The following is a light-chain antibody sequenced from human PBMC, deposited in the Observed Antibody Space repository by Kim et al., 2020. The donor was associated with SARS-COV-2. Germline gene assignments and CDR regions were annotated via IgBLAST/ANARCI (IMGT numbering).Light chain of an antibody. V-gene: IGLV3-19*01. CDR2: GKN. CDR3: NSRDSSGNHLV. Sequence: IGQTVRITCQGDSRRRYYASWYQQKPGQAPVLVIYGKNNRPSGIPDRFSGSSSGNTASLTITGAQAEDEADYYCNSRDSSGNHLVFGGGTQLTVL. CDR1: SRRRYY. J-gene: IGLJ2*01.